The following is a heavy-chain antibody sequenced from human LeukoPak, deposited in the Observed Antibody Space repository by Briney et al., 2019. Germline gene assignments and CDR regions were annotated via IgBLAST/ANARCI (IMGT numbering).Heavy chain of an antibody. Sequence: GGSLRLSCAASGFTFSSYSMNWVRQAPGKGLEWVSSISSSSSYIYYADSVKGRFTISRDNAKNSLYLQMNSLRAEDTAVHYCARDRYSSGDFDYWGQGTLVTVSS. CDR1: GFTFSSYS. V-gene: IGHV3-21*01. J-gene: IGHJ4*02. CDR2: ISSSSSYI. CDR3: ARDRYSSGDFDY. D-gene: IGHD6-19*01.